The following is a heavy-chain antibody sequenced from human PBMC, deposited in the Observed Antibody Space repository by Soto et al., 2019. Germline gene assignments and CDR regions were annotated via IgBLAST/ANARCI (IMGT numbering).Heavy chain of an antibody. D-gene: IGHD3-9*01. J-gene: IGHJ4*02. Sequence: PGGSLRLSCAASGFTVSSNYMSWVRQAPGKGLEWVSVIYSGGSTYYADSVKGRFTISRDNSKNTLYLQMNSLRAEDTAVYYCASMYYDILTGSPPYWGQGTLVTVSS. V-gene: IGHV3-53*01. CDR1: GFTVSSNY. CDR3: ASMYYDILTGSPPY. CDR2: IYSGGST.